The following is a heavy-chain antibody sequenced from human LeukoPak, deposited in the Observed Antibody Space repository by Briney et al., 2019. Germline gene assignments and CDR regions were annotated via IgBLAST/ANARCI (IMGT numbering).Heavy chain of an antibody. CDR1: GGSFSGYY. J-gene: IGHJ5*02. Sequence: PSETLSLTCAVSGGSFSGYYWSWIRQPPGKGLEWIGEINHSGSTNYNPSVKSRVTISGDTSNNQFSLKLSSVTAADTAVYYCARKSYFALFDPWGQGTLVPVSS. D-gene: IGHD1-26*01. CDR3: ARKSYFALFDP. CDR2: INHSGST. V-gene: IGHV4-34*01.